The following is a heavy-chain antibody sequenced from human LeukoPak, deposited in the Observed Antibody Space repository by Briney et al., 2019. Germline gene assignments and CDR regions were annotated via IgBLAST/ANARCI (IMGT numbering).Heavy chain of an antibody. J-gene: IGHJ5*02. CDR2: IYYSGST. CDR3: ARADSSGYHNWFDP. V-gene: IGHV4-59*01. D-gene: IGHD3-22*01. CDR1: GGSISSYY. Sequence: PSETLSLTCTVSGGSISSYYWSWIRQPPGKGLEWIGYIYYSGSTNYNPSLKSRVTISVDTSKNQFSLKLSSVTAADTAVYYCARADSSGYHNWFDPWGQGTLVTVSS.